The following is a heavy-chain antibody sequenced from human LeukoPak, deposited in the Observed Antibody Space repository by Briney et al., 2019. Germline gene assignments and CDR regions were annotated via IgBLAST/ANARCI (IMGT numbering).Heavy chain of an antibody. CDR3: AVLGITMIGGV. CDR1: GFTFSSYG. J-gene: IGHJ6*04. D-gene: IGHD3-10*02. V-gene: IGHV3-48*03. Sequence: GGSLRLSCAASGFTFSSYGMNWVRQAPGKGLEWVSYISSSGSTIYYADSVKGRFTISRHNDKNSLYQQMNSLRAEETAVYYGAVLGITMIGGVWGKGTTVTISS. CDR2: ISSSGSTI.